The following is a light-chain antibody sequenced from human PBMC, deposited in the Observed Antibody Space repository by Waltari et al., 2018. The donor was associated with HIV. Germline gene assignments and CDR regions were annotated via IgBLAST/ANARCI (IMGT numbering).Light chain of an antibody. CDR1: SSALRRYDS. CDR2: EVN. V-gene: IGLV2-8*01. Sequence: QSALTQPPSASGSLGPSVTISCTGSSSALRRYDSVSWYQQHPGKAPKLLIFEVNKRPSGVPDRFSGSKSGNTASLTVSGLQAEDEAEYSCSSYAGINPVIFGGGTTLTVL. J-gene: IGLJ2*01. CDR3: SSYAGINPVI.